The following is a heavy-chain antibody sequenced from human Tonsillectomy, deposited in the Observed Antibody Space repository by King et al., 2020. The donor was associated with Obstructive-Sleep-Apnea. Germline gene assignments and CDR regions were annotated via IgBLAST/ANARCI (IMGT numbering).Heavy chain of an antibody. CDR1: GGSISSYY. J-gene: IGHJ4*02. V-gene: IGHV4-59*01. Sequence: QVQLQESGPGLVKPSETLSLTCTVSGGSISSYYWSWIRQPPGKGLEWIGYIYYSGSTNYNPSLKGRVTISVDTSKNQFSLQLSSVTAADTAVYYCARRHTLLREYYWGQGTLVTVSS. D-gene: IGHD3-16*01. CDR3: ARRHTLLREYY. CDR2: IYYSGST.